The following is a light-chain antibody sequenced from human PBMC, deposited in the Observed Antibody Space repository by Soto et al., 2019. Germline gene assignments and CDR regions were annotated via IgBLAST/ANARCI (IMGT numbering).Light chain of an antibody. J-gene: IGLJ2*01. CDR3: FSYAATHIPAV. CDR1: SSDVGGYNY. V-gene: IGLV2-11*01. CDR2: DVT. Sequence: QSVLTQPRSVSGSPGQSVTISCTGTSSDVGGYNYVSWYQQHPGKAPKLITYDVTKRPSGVPDRFSGSKSGNTASLTISGLLGAVEADYSCFSYAATHIPAVFGGGTKLTVL.